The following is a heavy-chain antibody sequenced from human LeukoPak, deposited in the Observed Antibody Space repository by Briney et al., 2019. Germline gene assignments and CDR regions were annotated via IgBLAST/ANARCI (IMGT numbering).Heavy chain of an antibody. CDR1: GGSFSGYY. J-gene: IGHJ6*02. V-gene: IGHV4-34*01. D-gene: IGHD1-14*01. CDR3: AKPGGYYYYGMDV. Sequence: SETLSLTCAVYGGSFSGYYWSWIRQPPGKGLEWIGEINHSGSTNYNPSLKSRVTISVDTSKNQFSLKLSSVTAADTAVYYCAKPGGYYYYGMDVWGQGTTVTVSS. CDR2: INHSGST.